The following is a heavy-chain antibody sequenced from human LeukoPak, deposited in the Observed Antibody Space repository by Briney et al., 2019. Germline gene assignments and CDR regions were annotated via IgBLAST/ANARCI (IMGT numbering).Heavy chain of an antibody. CDR3: ARDGVDIVVVPAARPQGEYYYYYMDV. D-gene: IGHD2-2*01. V-gene: IGHV3-21*01. CDR2: ISSSSSYI. J-gene: IGHJ6*03. Sequence: PGGSLRLSCAASGFTFSSYSMNWVRQAPGKGLEWVSSISSSSSYIYYADSVKGRFTISRDNAKNSLYLQMNSLRAEDTAVYYCARDGVDIVVVPAARPQGEYYYYYMDVWGKGTTVTVSS. CDR1: GFTFSSYS.